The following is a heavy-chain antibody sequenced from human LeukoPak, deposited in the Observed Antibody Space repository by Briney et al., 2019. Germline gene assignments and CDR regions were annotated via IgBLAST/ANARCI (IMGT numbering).Heavy chain of an antibody. CDR2: ISSSGST. CDR1: GDSISSGDYY. D-gene: IGHD4-17*01. V-gene: IGHV4-61*02. J-gene: IGHJ4*02. CDR3: ARHPPTVSRGFDY. Sequence: SETLSLTCTVSGDSISSGDYYWSWIRQPAGKGLEWIGRISSSGSTNYNPSLKSRVTISVDTSKNQFSLKLSSVTAADTAVYYCARHPPTVSRGFDYWGQGTLVTVSS.